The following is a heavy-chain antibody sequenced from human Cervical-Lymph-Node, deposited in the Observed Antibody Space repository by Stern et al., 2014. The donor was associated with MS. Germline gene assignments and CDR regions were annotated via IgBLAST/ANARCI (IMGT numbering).Heavy chain of an antibody. D-gene: IGHD2-21*02. V-gene: IGHV4-61*02. CDR2: IYTSGSA. CDR1: GASMTTGSYY. Sequence: QLQLQESGPGLVKPSQTLSLTCTVSGASMTTGSYYWNWIRQPAGKGLEWIGQIYTSGSASYHPSLKNRLSMSVATSKTHFSLFLSSVTAADTAVYYCARGDRRLRAFDLWGQGTMVTVSS. CDR3: ARGDRRLRAFDL. J-gene: IGHJ3*01.